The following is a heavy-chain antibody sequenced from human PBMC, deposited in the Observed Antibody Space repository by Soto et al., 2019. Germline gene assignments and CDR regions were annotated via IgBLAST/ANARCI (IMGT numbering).Heavy chain of an antibody. CDR2: IGTLFDR. V-gene: IGHV3-13*01. CDR3: ARGRSNDFVSSPPPMFDP. D-gene: IGHD1-1*01. CDR1: GFNFETHD. Sequence: GGSLRLSCVASGFNFETHDMHWVRQVTGKGLEWVAGIGTLFDRFYPDSVKGRSTTSRENAKTSVFLQMNKLRTGDAGIYYCARGRSNDFVSSPPPMFDPRGQGTLVTVSS. J-gene: IGHJ5*02.